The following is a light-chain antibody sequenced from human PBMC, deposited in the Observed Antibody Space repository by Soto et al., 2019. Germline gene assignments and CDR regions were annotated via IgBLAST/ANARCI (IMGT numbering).Light chain of an antibody. Sequence: QSVLTQSPSVSGAPGQRVTVSCTGSSSNIGAGHHVHWYQQLPGTAPKLLISNNDNRPSGVPDRFSGSKSGTSASLAISGLQAEDEAEYYCQSYDTSLSDVLFGGGTKLTVL. CDR1: SSNIGAGHH. V-gene: IGLV1-40*01. CDR3: QSYDTSLSDVL. J-gene: IGLJ2*01. CDR2: NND.